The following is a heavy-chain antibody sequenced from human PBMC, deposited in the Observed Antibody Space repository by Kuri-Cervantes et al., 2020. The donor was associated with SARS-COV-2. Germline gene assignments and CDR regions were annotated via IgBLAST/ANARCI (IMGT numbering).Heavy chain of an antibody. J-gene: IGHJ4*02. CDR3: ARPSVPAEFDY. V-gene: IGHV3-30-3*01. CDR1: GFTFSSYA. CDR2: ISYDGSNK. Sequence: GGSLRLSCAASGFTFSSYAMHWVRQAPGKGLEWVAVISYDGSNKYYADSVKGRFTISRDNSKNTLYLQMNSLRAEDTAVYYCARPSVPAEFDYWGQGTLVTVSS. D-gene: IGHD2-2*01.